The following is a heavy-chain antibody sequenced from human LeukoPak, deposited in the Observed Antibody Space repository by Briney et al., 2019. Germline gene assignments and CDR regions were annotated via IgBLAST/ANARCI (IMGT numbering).Heavy chain of an antibody. Sequence: GGSLRLSCAASGFTFTDAWMCWVCQAQGQGLEWVGRIKSKSDGGTTDYAAPVKVRFTISRDDSKNTLFLQMNSLKTEDTAVYYCTSLPFGRYALAGRFDYWGQGTLVTVSS. CDR1: GFTFTDAW. CDR3: TSLPFGRYALAGRFDY. CDR2: IKSKSDGGTT. D-gene: IGHD6-19*01. V-gene: IGHV3-15*01. J-gene: IGHJ4*02.